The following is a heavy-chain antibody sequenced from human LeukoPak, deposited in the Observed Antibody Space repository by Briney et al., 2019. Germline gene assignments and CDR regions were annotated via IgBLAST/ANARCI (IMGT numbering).Heavy chain of an antibody. V-gene: IGHV1-18*01. CDR2: ISTYSGST. D-gene: IGHD4-23*01. Sequence: ASVKVSCKASGYTFTNYDFSWVRQAPGQGLQWMGWISTYSGSTNYSQKLQGRVTMTTDTSTSTAYMELRSLSSDDTAVYYCARQGYGGNPQGAADYWGQGTLVTVSS. J-gene: IGHJ4*02. CDR1: GYTFTNYD. CDR3: ARQGYGGNPQGAADY.